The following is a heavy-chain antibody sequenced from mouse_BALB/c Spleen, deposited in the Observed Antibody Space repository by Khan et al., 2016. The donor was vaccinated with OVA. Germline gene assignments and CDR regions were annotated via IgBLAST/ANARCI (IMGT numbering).Heavy chain of an antibody. V-gene: IGHV3-2*02. Sequence: VQLKESGPGLVKPSQSLSLTCTVTGYSITSYYAWNLIRQFPGNKLEWMGYISYSGNTKYNPSLKSRISITRDTSKNQFFLQLNSVTIEDTATYYCARVYGGNFDYWGQGTTLTVSS. D-gene: IGHD1-1*01. CDR1: GYSITSYYA. CDR3: ARVYGGNFDY. CDR2: ISYSGNT. J-gene: IGHJ2*01.